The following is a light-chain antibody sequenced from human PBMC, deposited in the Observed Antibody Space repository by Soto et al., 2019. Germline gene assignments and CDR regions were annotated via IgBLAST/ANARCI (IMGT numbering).Light chain of an antibody. CDR2: EVT. Sequence: QSVLTQPASVSGSPGQSMTISCTGTTRDFGFYNYVSWYQHHPGKAPKLLIYEVTNRHSGVSNRFSGSKSGNTASLTISGLQAEDEADYYCSSYTSSTDYVFGTGTKVTVL. CDR1: TRDFGFYNY. CDR3: SSYTSSTDYV. V-gene: IGLV2-14*01. J-gene: IGLJ1*01.